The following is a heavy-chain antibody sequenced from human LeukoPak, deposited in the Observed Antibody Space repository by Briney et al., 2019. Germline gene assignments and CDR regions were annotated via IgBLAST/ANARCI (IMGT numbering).Heavy chain of an antibody. CDR1: GGSISSYY. D-gene: IGHD6-19*01. CDR3: ARSSGWNDALDI. V-gene: IGHV4-59*01. CDR2: IYYSGRS. J-gene: IGHJ3*02. Sequence: SETLSLTCTVSGGSISSYYWSWIRQPAGKGLEWIGYIYYSGRSKYNPSLKSRVTISVDTSKNQFSLKLSSVTAADTAVYYCARSSGWNDALDIWGQGTIVTVPS.